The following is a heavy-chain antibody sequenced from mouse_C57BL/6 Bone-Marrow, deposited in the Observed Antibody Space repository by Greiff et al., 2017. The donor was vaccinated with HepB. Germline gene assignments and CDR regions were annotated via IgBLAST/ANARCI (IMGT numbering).Heavy chain of an antibody. CDR1: GFTFSSYG. CDR2: ISSGGSYT. D-gene: IGHD1-1*02. CDR3: ARNGWGY. Sequence: EVQLVESGGDLVKPGGSLKLSCAASGFTFSSYGMSWVRQTPDKRLEWVATISSGGSYTYYPDSVKGRFTISRDNAKNTLYLHMSSLKSEDTAMYYWARNGWGYWGQGTTLTVSS. V-gene: IGHV5-6*01. J-gene: IGHJ2*01.